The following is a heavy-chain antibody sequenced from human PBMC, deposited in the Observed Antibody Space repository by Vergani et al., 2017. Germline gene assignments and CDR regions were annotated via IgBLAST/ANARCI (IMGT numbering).Heavy chain of an antibody. V-gene: IGHV3-23*01. CDR2: ISGSGGST. CDR1: GFTFSSYA. Sequence: EVQLLESGGGLVQPGGSLRLSCAASGFTFSSYAMSWVRQAPGKGLEWVSAISGSGGSTYYADSVKGRFTISRDNSKNTLYLQMNSLRAEDTAVYYCARALYYDFWGSYYLDVWGKGTTVTVSS. CDR3: ARALYYDFWGSYYLDV. D-gene: IGHD3-3*01. J-gene: IGHJ6*04.